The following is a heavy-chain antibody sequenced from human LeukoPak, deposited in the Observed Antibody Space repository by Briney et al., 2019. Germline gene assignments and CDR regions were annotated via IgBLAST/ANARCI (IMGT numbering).Heavy chain of an antibody. V-gene: IGHV3-64*01. D-gene: IGHD5-18*01. CDR1: VFTFSIFA. CDR3: AKDRRIQLWPTYFDY. Sequence: TGGCLGLSCAASVFTFSIFAIHGVPQAPGRGLEYVSAISSNGGSTYYANSVKGRFTISRDNSKNTQYLQMNSLRAEDTAVYYCAKDRRIQLWPTYFDYWGEGTLVTVSS. CDR2: ISSNGGST. J-gene: IGHJ4*02.